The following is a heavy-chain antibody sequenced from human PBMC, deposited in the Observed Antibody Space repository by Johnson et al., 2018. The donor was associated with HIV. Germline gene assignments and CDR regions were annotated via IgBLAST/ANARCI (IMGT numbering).Heavy chain of an antibody. J-gene: IGHJ3*02. Sequence: VQLVESGGGVVQPGRSLRLSCAASGFTFDDYSMSWVRQAPGKGLEWVSGIIWIGDTTGYDDSVKGRFAVSRDNCKNSRYLQMNSLRVEDTALYYCARSFDSSDYWKHAFDIWGQGTMVIVSS. D-gene: IGHD3-22*01. V-gene: IGHV3-20*04. CDR2: IIWIGDTT. CDR3: ARSFDSSDYWKHAFDI. CDR1: GFTFDDYS.